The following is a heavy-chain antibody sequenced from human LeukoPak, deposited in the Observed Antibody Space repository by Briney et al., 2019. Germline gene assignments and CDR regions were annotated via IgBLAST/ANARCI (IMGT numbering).Heavy chain of an antibody. Sequence: SETLSLTCTISDDSARSDNYYGGWVRQPPGKGLEWIGNIYYSGSTYYNPSLKSRVTMSVDTSKNLFFLKLNSVTAADTAVYYCARGRPYSGGYHLDYWGQGTLVTVSA. J-gene: IGHJ4*02. V-gene: IGHV4-39*01. CDR2: IYYSGST. CDR1: DDSARSDNYY. CDR3: ARGRPYSGGYHLDY. D-gene: IGHD1-26*01.